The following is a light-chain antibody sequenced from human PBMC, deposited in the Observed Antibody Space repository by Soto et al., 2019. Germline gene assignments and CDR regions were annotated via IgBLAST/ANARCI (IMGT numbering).Light chain of an antibody. V-gene: IGLV2-8*01. Sequence: QSALTQPPSASGFPGQSVTISCTGTSSDVGYYDYVSWYQQHPGKAPKLMIYEVNKRPSGVPDRFSGTKSGNTASLTVSGHQAEDEADYYCSSYAGSSNVFGTGTKLTVL. CDR1: SSDVGYYDY. CDR3: SSYAGSSNV. CDR2: EVN. J-gene: IGLJ1*01.